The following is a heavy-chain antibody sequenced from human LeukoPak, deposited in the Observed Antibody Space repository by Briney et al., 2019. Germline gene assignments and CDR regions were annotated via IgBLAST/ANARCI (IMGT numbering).Heavy chain of an antibody. Sequence: PGGSLRLSCAASGFTFSSYWMSWVRQAPGKGLEWVGRIKSKTDGGTTDYAAPVKGRFTISRDDSKNTPYLQMNSLKTEDTAVYYCTTMTKYYYDSSGYLDFDYWGQGTLVTVSS. V-gene: IGHV3-15*01. J-gene: IGHJ4*02. CDR1: GFTFSSYW. CDR2: IKSKTDGGTT. D-gene: IGHD3-22*01. CDR3: TTMTKYYYDSSGYLDFDY.